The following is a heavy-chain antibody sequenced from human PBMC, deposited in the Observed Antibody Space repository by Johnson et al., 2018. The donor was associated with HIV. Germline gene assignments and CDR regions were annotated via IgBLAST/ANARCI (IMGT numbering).Heavy chain of an antibody. D-gene: IGHD3-3*01. CDR1: GFSFSRFW. V-gene: IGHV3-7*02. J-gene: IGHJ3*02. Sequence: VQLVESGGGVVRPGGSLRLSCAASGFSFSRFWMSWVRQAPGKGLEWVANMKQDGSEKYYVDSVKGRFTISRDNSKNTLYLQMNSLRTWDTAVYYCARAPHYNVWSGGPGAFDIWGQGTRVTVSS. CDR2: MKQDGSEK. CDR3: ARAPHYNVWSGGPGAFDI.